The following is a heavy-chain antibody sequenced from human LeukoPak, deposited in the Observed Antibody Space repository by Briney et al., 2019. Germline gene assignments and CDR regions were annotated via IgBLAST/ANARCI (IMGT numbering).Heavy chain of an antibody. J-gene: IGHJ6*03. Sequence: SQTLSLTCTVSGDSMDNGDFYWTWIRQPPGKGLEWIGYIYYSGSTNYNPSLKSRVTISVDTSKNQFSLKLSSVTAADTAVYYCARGSSRSRDYYYMDVWGKGTTVTVSS. D-gene: IGHD3-3*01. V-gene: IGHV4-61*08. CDR1: GDSMDNGDFY. CDR3: ARGSSRSRDYYYMDV. CDR2: IYYSGST.